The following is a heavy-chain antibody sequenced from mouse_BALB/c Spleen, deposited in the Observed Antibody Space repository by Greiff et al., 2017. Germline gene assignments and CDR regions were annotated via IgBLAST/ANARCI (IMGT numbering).Heavy chain of an antibody. CDR3: ARLRDGYPFDY. J-gene: IGHJ2*01. V-gene: IGHV5-9-3*01. CDR1: GFTFSSYA. D-gene: IGHD2-3*01. Sequence: EVQGVESGGGLVKPGGSLKLSCAASGFTFSSYAMSWVRQTPEKRLEWVATISSGGSYTYYPDSVKGRFTISRDNAKNTLYLQMSSLRSEDTAMYYCARLRDGYPFDYWGQGTTLTVSS. CDR2: ISSGGSYT.